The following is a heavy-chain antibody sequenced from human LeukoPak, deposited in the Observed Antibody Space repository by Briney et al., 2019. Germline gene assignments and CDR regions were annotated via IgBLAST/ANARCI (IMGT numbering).Heavy chain of an antibody. Sequence: GGSLRLSCAASGFTFDDYGMSWVRQAPGKGLKWVSGINWNVGSTGYADSVKGRFTISRDNAKNSLYLQMNSLRAEDTALYYCARVSLETTSNYYYYYIDVWGKGTTVTVSS. J-gene: IGHJ6*03. V-gene: IGHV3-20*04. CDR1: GFTFDDYG. CDR3: ARVSLETTSNYYYYYIDV. D-gene: IGHD1-1*01. CDR2: INWNVGST.